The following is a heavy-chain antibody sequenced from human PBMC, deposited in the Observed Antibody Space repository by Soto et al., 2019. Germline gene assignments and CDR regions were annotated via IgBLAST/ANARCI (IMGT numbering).Heavy chain of an antibody. J-gene: IGHJ3*01. CDR2: ISANSKNI. CDR1: GFTFSSDN. CDR3: VRDHGVWDRDYSAFDV. Sequence: EVQLMESGGGLVQPGGSLRLSCAASGFTFSSDNMNWVRQAPGEGLEWVSYISANSKNIYYVDSVKGRFTISRDNGKDSLYLQMNSLRVEDTAVYYCVRDHGVWDRDYSAFDVWGRGTMVTVSS. V-gene: IGHV3-48*01. D-gene: IGHD4-4*01.